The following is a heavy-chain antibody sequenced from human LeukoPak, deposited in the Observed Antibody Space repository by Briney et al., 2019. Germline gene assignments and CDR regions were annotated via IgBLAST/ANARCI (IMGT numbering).Heavy chain of an antibody. V-gene: IGHV4-4*07. D-gene: IGHD3-10*01. CDR1: GVSITSYY. CDR3: AREPLSGTDS. CDR2: VFVSGSA. Sequence: SETLSLTCTVSGVSITSYYWSWIRQPAGQGLEWIGRVFVSGSANYNPSLRSRVTLSVDKSKNQFSLKLTSVTAADTAVYYCAREPLSGTDSWGQGTLVTVSS. J-gene: IGHJ4*02.